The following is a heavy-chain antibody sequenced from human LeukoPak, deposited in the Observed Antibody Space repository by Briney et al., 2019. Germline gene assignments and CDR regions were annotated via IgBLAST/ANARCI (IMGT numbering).Heavy chain of an antibody. CDR1: GGTFSSYA. J-gene: IGHJ6*03. D-gene: IGHD5-24*01. Sequence: GASVKVSCKASGGTFSSYAISWVRQAPGQGLEWMGGIIPIFGSANYAQKFQGRVTITADESTSTAYMELSSLRSEDTAVYYCARELETHYYYYYMDVWGKGTTVTVSS. V-gene: IGHV1-69*13. CDR3: ARELETHYYYYYMDV. CDR2: IIPIFGSA.